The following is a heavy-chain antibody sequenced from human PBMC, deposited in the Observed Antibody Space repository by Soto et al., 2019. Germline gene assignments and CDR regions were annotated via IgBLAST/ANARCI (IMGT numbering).Heavy chain of an antibody. J-gene: IGHJ4*02. Sequence: EVQLVESGGGLVQPGGSLRLSCAASGFTFSSYSMNWVRQAPGKGLEWVSYISSSSSTIYYADSVKGRFTISRDNAENSLYLQMNSLRAEDTAVYYCASNSGYDLVWPYWGQGTLVTVSS. CDR3: ASNSGYDLVWPY. V-gene: IGHV3-48*01. CDR2: ISSSSSTI. CDR1: GFTFSSYS. D-gene: IGHD5-12*01.